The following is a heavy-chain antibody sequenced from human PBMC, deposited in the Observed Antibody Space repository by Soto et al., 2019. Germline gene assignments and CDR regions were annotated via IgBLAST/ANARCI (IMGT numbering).Heavy chain of an antibody. J-gene: IGHJ4*02. V-gene: IGHV3-30-3*01. CDR2: ISYDGSNK. D-gene: IGHD6-13*01. CDR1: GFTFSSYA. CDR3: ARGHSSSWLIPLFDF. Sequence: RLSCAASGFTFSSYAMHWVRQAPGKGLEWVAVISYDGSNKYYADSVKGRFTISRDNSKNTLYLQMNSLRAEDTAVYYCARGHSSSWLIPLFDFWGQGTLVTVSS.